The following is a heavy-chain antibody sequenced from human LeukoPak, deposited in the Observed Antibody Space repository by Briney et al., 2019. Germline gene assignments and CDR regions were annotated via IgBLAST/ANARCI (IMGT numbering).Heavy chain of an antibody. Sequence: GGSLRLSCAASGFTFSNYNMNWVRQAPGKAMEWVSSITRSGTYIFYADSVKGRFTISRDNAKNSLYLQMDSLGPEDTAVYYCARDWQTVDGNYYYMDVWGKGTTVTISS. D-gene: IGHD4-17*01. CDR1: GFTFSNYN. CDR2: ITRSGTYI. CDR3: ARDWQTVDGNYYYMDV. V-gene: IGHV3-21*01. J-gene: IGHJ6*03.